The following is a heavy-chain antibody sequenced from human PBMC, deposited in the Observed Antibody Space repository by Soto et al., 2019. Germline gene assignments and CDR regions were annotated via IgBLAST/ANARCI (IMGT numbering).Heavy chain of an antibody. D-gene: IGHD2-21*02. CDR3: ARGERVGDPMFDS. CDR1: GFDFSDYS. Sequence: GGSLTLSCVASGFDFSDYSFNWVRQVPGKGLEWVSSLSSTTTYIHYADSVTGRFTIYRNNKKNSVYLQMDSLRAEDTAIYYCARGERVGDPMFDSCSEGALVTVSS. V-gene: IGHV3-21*01. CDR2: LSSTTTYI. J-gene: IGHJ4*02.